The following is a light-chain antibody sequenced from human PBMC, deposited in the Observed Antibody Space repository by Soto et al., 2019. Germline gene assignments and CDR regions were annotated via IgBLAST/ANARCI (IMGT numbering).Light chain of an antibody. CDR3: QQYDYSRT. V-gene: IGKV1-5*01. CDR1: QSIAAS. Sequence: DVQMTQSPSTLSASVGDSVTITCRASQSIAASLAWYQLKPGEAPKLLIYDVSNLESGVPSRFGGSGSGTEFSLTIRSLHPDDFATYYCQQYDYSRTFGQGTKVEIK. J-gene: IGKJ1*01. CDR2: DVS.